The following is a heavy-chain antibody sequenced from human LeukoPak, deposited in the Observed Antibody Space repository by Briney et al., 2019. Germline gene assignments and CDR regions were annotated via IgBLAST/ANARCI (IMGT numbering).Heavy chain of an antibody. CDR2: IKQDGSEK. D-gene: IGHD6-19*01. V-gene: IGHV3-7*01. CDR3: ARGYTSAWDRAFDF. CDR1: GFTFSSYW. J-gene: IGHJ3*01. Sequence: RSGGSLRLSCAASGFTFSSYWMSWVRQAPGKGLEWVANIKQDGSEKYYVDSVKGRFTISRGNAKNSLYLQMNSLRAEDTAVYYCARGYTSAWDRAFDFWGQGTMVTVSS.